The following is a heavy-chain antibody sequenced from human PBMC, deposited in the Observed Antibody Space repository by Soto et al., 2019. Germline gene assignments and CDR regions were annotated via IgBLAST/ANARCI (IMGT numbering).Heavy chain of an antibody. Sequence: XWSLSLTCAVCGYASRSGCYWGWVRQPPGKGLEWIGSIYHSGSTYYNPSLKSRVTISVDTSKNQFSLKLSSVTAADTAVYYCARAAAGGLTGTTIWFDPCGQRTLVTVSS. D-gene: IGHD1-7*01. J-gene: IGHJ5*02. CDR2: IYHSGST. CDR3: ARAAAGGLTGTTIWFDP. CDR1: GYASRSGCY. V-gene: IGHV4-38-2*01.